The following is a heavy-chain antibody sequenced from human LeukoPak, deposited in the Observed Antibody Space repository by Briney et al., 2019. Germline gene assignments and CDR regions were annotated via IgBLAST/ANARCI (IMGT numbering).Heavy chain of an antibody. V-gene: IGHV1-2*06. CDR1: GYTFTGYY. J-gene: IGHJ6*03. Sequence: ASVKVSCKASGYTFTGYYIHWVRQAPGQGLEWMGRINPTSGGTNYAQKFQGRVTMTRDTSISTAYMELSRLRSDDTAVYYCARGDCSGGSCYGPLRYYYYYMDVWGKGTTVTVSS. CDR2: INPTSGGT. D-gene: IGHD2-15*01. CDR3: ARGDCSGGSCYGPLRYYYYYMDV.